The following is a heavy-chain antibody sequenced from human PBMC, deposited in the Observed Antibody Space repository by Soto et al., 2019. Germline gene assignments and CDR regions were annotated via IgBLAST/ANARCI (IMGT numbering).Heavy chain of an antibody. J-gene: IGHJ4*01. CDR1: GDSVSSDSAG. D-gene: IGHD1-26*01. V-gene: IGHV6-1*01. Sequence: SQTLSLTCAITGDSVSSDSAGWSWVRQSPSRGLEWLGRTYYRSKWYYEYAVSVRGRITINPDTSKNQYSLQLNSVTPEDTAVYFCARGEQYSGRIFDYWAQGTRVTVSS. CDR3: ARGEQYSGRIFDY. CDR2: TYYRSKWYY.